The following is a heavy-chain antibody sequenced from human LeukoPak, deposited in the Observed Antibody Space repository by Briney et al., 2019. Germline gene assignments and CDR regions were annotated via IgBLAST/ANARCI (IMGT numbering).Heavy chain of an antibody. V-gene: IGHV3-74*01. CDR1: GFTFSSDW. Sequence: GGSLRLSCTASGFTFSSDWMHWVRHAPGKGLVWVSRINSDGGSTSYADSVKGRFTISRDNAKNTLYLQMNSLRAEDTAVYYCARRIQGMAPYYFDYWGQGTLVTVSS. CDR2: INSDGGST. D-gene: IGHD5-24*01. CDR3: ARRIQGMAPYYFDY. J-gene: IGHJ4*02.